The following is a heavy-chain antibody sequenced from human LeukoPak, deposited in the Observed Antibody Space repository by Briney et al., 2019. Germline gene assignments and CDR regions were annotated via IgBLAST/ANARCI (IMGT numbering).Heavy chain of an antibody. V-gene: IGHV4-59*08. Sequence: SDALSLPCSVSGGSLSIYYGRWLRQPPGKGLEWIGYIYYSGSTNYNPSLKSRVNISVDTSKNQFSLKMSSVTAADTAVYYWESDSSGYYAGLLYWGQGTLVTVSS. D-gene: IGHD3-22*01. CDR1: GGSLSIYY. J-gene: IGHJ4*02. CDR3: ESDSSGYYAGLLY. CDR2: IYYSGST.